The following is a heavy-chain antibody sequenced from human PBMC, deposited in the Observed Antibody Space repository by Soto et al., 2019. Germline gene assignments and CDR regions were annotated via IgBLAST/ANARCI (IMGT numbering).Heavy chain of an antibody. CDR2: IHNSGLS. Sequence: QMQLQESGPGLVKPSETLSLTCTVPGDPMTSDYWSWIRQSPGKGLEWMGYIHNSGLSYYNSSLGSRVTISLATSKKQYSLRLTSVTAADTAVYYCARLVFCSGDRCRPDRWGQGTLVTVSS. V-gene: IGHV4-59*08. J-gene: IGHJ5*02. CDR3: ARLVFCSGDRCRPDR. D-gene: IGHD2-15*01. CDR1: GDPMTSDY.